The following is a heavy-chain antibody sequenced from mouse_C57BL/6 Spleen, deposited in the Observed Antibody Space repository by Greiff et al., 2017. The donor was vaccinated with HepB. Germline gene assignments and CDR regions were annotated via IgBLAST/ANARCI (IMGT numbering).Heavy chain of an antibody. CDR2: IHPNSGST. CDR1: GYTFTSYW. D-gene: IGHD2-10*01. J-gene: IGHJ4*01. V-gene: IGHV1-64*01. CDR3: ARGVPYYGNPYAMDY. Sequence: VQLQQPGAELVKPGASVKLSCKASGYTFTSYWMHWVKQRPGQGLEWIGMIHPNSGSTNYNEKFKSKATLTVDKSSSTAYMQLSSLTSEDSAVYYCARGVPYYGNPYAMDYWGQGTSVTVSS.